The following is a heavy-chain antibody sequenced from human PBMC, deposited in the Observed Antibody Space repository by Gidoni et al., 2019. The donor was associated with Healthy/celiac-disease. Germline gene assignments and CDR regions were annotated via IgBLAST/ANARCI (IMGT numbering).Heavy chain of an antibody. D-gene: IGHD3-10*01. Sequence: QVQLVQSGAEVKKPGASVKVSCKASGYTFTSSDIHWVRQATGPGLEWMGWMNPNSGNTGYAQKFQGRVTMTRNTSISTAYMELSSLRSEDTAVYYCASLPPSMVRGVTPRDYWGQGTLVTVSS. CDR3: ASLPPSMVRGVTPRDY. J-gene: IGHJ4*02. CDR1: GYTFTSSD. V-gene: IGHV1-8*01. CDR2: MNPNSGNT.